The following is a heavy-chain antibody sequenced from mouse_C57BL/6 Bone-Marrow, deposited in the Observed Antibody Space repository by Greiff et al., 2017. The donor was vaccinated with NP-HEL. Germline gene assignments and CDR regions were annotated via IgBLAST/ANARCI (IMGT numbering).Heavy chain of an antibody. CDR1: GFSLTSYA. CDR2: IWTGGGT. V-gene: IGHV2-9-1*01. J-gene: IGHJ1*03. CDR3: ARNPPTGSLWYFDV. D-gene: IGHD1-1*01. Sequence: VQLVESGPGLVAPSQSLSITCTVSGFSLTSYAISWVRQPPGKGLEWLGVIWTGGGTNYNSALKSRLSISKDNSKSQVFLKMNSLQTDDTARYYCARNPPTGSLWYFDVWGTGTTVTVSS.